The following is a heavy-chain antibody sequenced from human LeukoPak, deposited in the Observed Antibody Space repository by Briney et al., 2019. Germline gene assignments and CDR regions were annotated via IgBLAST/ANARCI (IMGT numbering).Heavy chain of an antibody. CDR3: VKSGSYYNEPYYFDY. CDR1: GFTFSRYA. V-gene: IGHV3-64D*06. J-gene: IGHJ4*02. D-gene: IGHD3-10*01. Sequence: PGGSLRLSCSASGFTFSRYAMHWVRQAPGKGLEYVSGISSNVGSTYYADSVKGRFTISRDNSKNTLYLQMSSLRAEDTAVYYCVKSGSYYNEPYYFDYWGQGTLVTVSS. CDR2: ISSNVGST.